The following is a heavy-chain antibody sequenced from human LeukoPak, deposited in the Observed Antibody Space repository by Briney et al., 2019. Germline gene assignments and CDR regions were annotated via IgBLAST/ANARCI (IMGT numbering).Heavy chain of an antibody. CDR2: ISYDGSNK. D-gene: IGHD6-13*01. J-gene: IGHJ3*02. Sequence: PGGSLRLSCAASGFTFSSYAMHWVRQAPGKGLEWVAVISYDGSNKYYADSVKGRFTISRDNSKNSLYLQMKSLRPEDTALYYCVKDVTPFPYSSRAFDIWGQGTRVTVSS. CDR1: GFTFSSYA. CDR3: VKDVTPFPYSSRAFDI. V-gene: IGHV3-30-3*01.